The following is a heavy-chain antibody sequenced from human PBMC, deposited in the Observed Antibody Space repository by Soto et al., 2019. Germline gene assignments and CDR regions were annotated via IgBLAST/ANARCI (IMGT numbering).Heavy chain of an antibody. J-gene: IGHJ5*02. V-gene: IGHV4-30-4*01. D-gene: IGHD3-10*01. CDR3: ARGAVISLVRGVMGGDWFDP. CDR2: IYHTGAT. Sequence: QVQLQESGPGLVRPSQTLSLTCTVSGASIISLDYYWTWIRQPPGKGLEWIGHIYHTGATYYNPSLVSRVVMWVDASNNRFFVTVRSVPAVDTAVFYWARGAVISLVRGVMGGDWFDPWGQGTLVTVSS. CDR1: GASIISLDYY.